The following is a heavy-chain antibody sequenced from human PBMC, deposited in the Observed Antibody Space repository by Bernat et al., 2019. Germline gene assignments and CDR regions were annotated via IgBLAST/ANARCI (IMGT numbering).Heavy chain of an antibody. V-gene: IGHV4-34*01. CDR2: INHSGST. D-gene: IGHD2-2*01. Sequence: QVQLQQWGAGLLKPSETLSLTCAVYGGSFSGYYWSWIRQPPGKGLEWIGEINHSGSTNYNPSLKSRVTISVDTAKNQFSLKLSSVTAADTAVYYCARGLGCSSTSCHPRSSNYDELSQRVDVWGKGTTVTVSS. CDR1: GGSFSGYY. CDR3: ARGLGCSSTSCHPRSSNYDELSQRVDV. J-gene: IGHJ6*04.